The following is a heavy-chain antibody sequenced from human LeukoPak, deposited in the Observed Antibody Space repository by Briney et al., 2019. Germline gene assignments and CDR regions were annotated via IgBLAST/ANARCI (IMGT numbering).Heavy chain of an antibody. CDR3: ARVLPGWRITMRLYYFDF. CDR2: INPNSGGT. Sequence: ASVKVSCKASGYTFTGYYMHWVRQAPGQGLEWMGRINPNSGGTNYAQKFQGRVTMTRDTSISTAYMELSRLRSDDTAVYYCARVLPGWRITMRLYYFDFWGQGPLVTVPT. J-gene: IGHJ4*02. CDR1: GYTFTGYY. D-gene: IGHD3-22*01. V-gene: IGHV1-2*06.